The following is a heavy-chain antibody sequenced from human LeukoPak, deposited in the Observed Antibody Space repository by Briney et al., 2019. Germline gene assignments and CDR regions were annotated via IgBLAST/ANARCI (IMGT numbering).Heavy chain of an antibody. D-gene: IGHD3-3*01. CDR1: GFTFSSYS. CDR3: ARTIFEYYGMDV. CDR2: ISSSSSYI. V-gene: IGHV3-21*01. J-gene: IGHJ6*02. Sequence: PGGSLRLSCAASGFTFSSYSMNWVRQAPGKGLEWASSISSSSSYIYYADSVKGRFTISRDNAKNSLYLQMNSLRAEDTAVYYCARTIFEYYGMDVWGQGTTVTVSS.